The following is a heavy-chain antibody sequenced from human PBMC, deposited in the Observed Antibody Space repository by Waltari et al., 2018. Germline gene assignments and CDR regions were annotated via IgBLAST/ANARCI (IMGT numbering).Heavy chain of an antibody. D-gene: IGHD2-15*01. J-gene: IGHJ6*03. CDR3: ARDGHKVVFDYYYMDV. Sequence: QVQLVQSGAEVKKPGASVKVSCKASGYTFTGYYMHWVRPAPGQGLEWMGWINPNSGGTNYAQKFQGRVTMTRDTSISTAYMELSRLRSDDTAVYYCARDGHKVVFDYYYMDVWGKGTTVTVSS. CDR2: INPNSGGT. CDR1: GYTFTGYY. V-gene: IGHV1-2*02.